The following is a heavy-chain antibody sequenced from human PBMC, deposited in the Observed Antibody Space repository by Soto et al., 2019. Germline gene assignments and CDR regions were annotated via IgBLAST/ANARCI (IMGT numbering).Heavy chain of an antibody. CDR2: IIPIFGTA. D-gene: IGHD6-13*01. CDR1: GGTFSSYA. Sequence: SVKVSCKASGGTFSSYAISWVRQAPGQGLEWMGGIIPIFGTANYAQKFQGRVTITADESTSTAYMELSSLRSEDTAVYYCARTFKYSSSWYIFDYWGQGTLVTVSS. CDR3: ARTFKYSSSWYIFDY. J-gene: IGHJ4*02. V-gene: IGHV1-69*13.